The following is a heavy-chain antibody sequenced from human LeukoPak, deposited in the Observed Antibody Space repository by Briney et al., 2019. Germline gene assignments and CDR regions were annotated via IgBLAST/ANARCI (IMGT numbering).Heavy chain of an antibody. J-gene: IGHJ4*02. Sequence: GGSLRLSCAASGFTFSSYSMNWGRQAPGKGLEWVSSISSSSSYIYYADSVKGRFTISRDNAKNSLYLQMNSLRAEDTAVYYCASGIQLWLSDYWGQGTLVTVSS. CDR3: ASGIQLWLSDY. D-gene: IGHD5-18*01. V-gene: IGHV3-21*01. CDR1: GFTFSSYS. CDR2: ISSSSSYI.